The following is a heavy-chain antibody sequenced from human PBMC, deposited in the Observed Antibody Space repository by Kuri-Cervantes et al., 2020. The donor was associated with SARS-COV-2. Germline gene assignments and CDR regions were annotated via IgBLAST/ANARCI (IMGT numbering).Heavy chain of an antibody. CDR1: CGSISSSSYY. Sequence: SEILSLTRHVSCGSISSSSYYRGWIRQPPGKGLEWIGSIYYSGGTYYNPSLKSRVTISVDMSKNQFSLKLNSVTAADTAVYYCARQMMSSITIFGVVITRNWFDPWGQGTLVTVSS. V-gene: IGHV4-39*01. CDR2: IYYSGGT. J-gene: IGHJ5*02. D-gene: IGHD3-3*01. CDR3: ARQMMSSITIFGVVITRNWFDP.